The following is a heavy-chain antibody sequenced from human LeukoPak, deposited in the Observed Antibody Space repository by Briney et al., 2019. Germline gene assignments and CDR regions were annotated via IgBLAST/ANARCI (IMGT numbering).Heavy chain of an antibody. V-gene: IGHV4-39*01. Sequence: SETLSLTCTVSGGSISSSSYYWGWIRQPPGKGLEWIGSIYYSGSTYYNPSLKSRVTISVDTSKNQFSLKLSSVTAADTAVYYCARRGAGYGDPSFDYWGQGTLVTVSS. D-gene: IGHD4-17*01. CDR1: GGSISSSSYY. J-gene: IGHJ4*02. CDR3: ARRGAGYGDPSFDY. CDR2: IYYSGST.